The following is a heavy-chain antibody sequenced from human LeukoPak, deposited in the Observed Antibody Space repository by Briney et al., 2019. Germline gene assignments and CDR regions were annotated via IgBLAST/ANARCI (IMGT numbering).Heavy chain of an antibody. CDR3: ARDYRLSIYGLPGSKNAFDI. Sequence: GGSLRLSCAASGFTVSSNYMSWVRQAPGKGLEWVSAIYTGGSTYYAGSVKGRFTISRDNSKNTLYLQMNSLRAEDTATYYCARDYRLSIYGLPGSKNAFDIWGQGTIVTVSS. J-gene: IGHJ3*02. V-gene: IGHV3-66*01. CDR1: GFTVSSNY. D-gene: IGHD3/OR15-3a*01. CDR2: IYTGGST.